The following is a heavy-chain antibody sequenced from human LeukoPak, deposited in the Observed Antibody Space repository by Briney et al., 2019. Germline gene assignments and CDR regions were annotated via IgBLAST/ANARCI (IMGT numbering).Heavy chain of an antibody. CDR1: GYTFTSYA. J-gene: IGHJ3*02. Sequence: ASVKVSCKASGYTFTSYAMHWVRQAPGQRPEWMGWINAGNGNTKYSQKFQGRVAVTRDTSASTAYMELSSLRSEDTAIYYCARGTNYGDYFVGDTFDIWGQGTMVTVSS. D-gene: IGHD4-17*01. CDR2: INAGNGNT. V-gene: IGHV1-3*01. CDR3: ARGTNYGDYFVGDTFDI.